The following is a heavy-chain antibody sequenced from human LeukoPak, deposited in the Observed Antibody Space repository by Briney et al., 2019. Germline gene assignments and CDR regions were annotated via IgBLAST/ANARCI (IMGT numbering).Heavy chain of an antibody. V-gene: IGHV4-34*01. CDR3: ARRPPGYSSGWYGYFQH. CDR1: GGSFSGYY. CDR2: INHSGST. D-gene: IGHD6-19*01. J-gene: IGHJ1*01. Sequence: SETLSLTCAVYGGSFSGYYWSWIRQPPGKGLEWIGEINHSGSTNYNPSLKSRVTISVDTSKNQFSLKLSSVTAADTAVYYCARRPPGYSSGWYGYFQHWGQGTLVTVSS.